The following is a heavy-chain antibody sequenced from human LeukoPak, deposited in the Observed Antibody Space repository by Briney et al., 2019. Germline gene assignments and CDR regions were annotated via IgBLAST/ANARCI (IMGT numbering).Heavy chain of an antibody. CDR1: GFTFSSYA. CDR3: ARERYSGYGPDAFDI. V-gene: IGHV3-30-3*01. D-gene: IGHD5-12*01. Sequence: GGSLRLSCAASGFTFSSYAMHWVRQAPGKGLEWVAVISYDGSQKYFADSVKGRFTISRDNSKNTLYLQMDSLRAEDTAVYYCARERYSGYGPDAFDIWGQGTMVTVSS. CDR2: ISYDGSQK. J-gene: IGHJ3*02.